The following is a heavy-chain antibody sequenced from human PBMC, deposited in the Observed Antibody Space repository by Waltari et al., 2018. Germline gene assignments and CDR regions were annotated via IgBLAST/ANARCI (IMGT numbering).Heavy chain of an antibody. CDR3: ARGSRVGAVGYDY. CDR2: IDTSSSYI. CDR1: GVTFRGYS. J-gene: IGHJ4*02. Sequence: EVQLVESGGGLVKPGGSLRLSCGAAGVTFRGYSRNWVRQAPEKGLEWVSSIDTSSSYIYYADSVRGRFTISRDNAQNSLYLQMNSLRAEDTAVYYCARGSRVGAVGYDYWGQGTLVTVSS. D-gene: IGHD1-26*01. V-gene: IGHV3-21*01.